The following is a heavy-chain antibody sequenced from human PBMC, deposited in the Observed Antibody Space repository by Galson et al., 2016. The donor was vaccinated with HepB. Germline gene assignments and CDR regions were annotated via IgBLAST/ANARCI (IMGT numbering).Heavy chain of an antibody. J-gene: IGHJ6*02. CDR2: IMPFLGPA. Sequence: SVKVSCKASGDTFNTYGISWVRQAPGQGLEWMGGIMPFLGPANYAQKFQGRVPITADKSTSTVYVEVSSLRSEDTAVYYCARNLVVVPVGPNYYYYYAMDVWGQGTTVAVSS. CDR1: GDTFNTYG. D-gene: IGHD2-2*01. CDR3: ARNLVVVPVGPNYYYYYAMDV. V-gene: IGHV1-69*06.